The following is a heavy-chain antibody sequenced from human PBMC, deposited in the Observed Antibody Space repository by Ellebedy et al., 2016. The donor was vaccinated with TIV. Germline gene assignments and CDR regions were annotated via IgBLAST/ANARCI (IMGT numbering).Heavy chain of an antibody. CDR2: INSDGSST. CDR3: AREGYGDFRVWNYYYGMDV. J-gene: IGHJ6*02. Sequence: PGGSLRLSCAASGFTFSSYWMHWVRQAPGKGLVWVSRINSDGSSTSYADSVKGRFTISRDNAKNTLYLQMNSLRAEDTDVYYCAREGYGDFRVWNYYYGMDVWGQGTTVTVSS. D-gene: IGHD4-17*01. CDR1: GFTFSSYW. V-gene: IGHV3-74*01.